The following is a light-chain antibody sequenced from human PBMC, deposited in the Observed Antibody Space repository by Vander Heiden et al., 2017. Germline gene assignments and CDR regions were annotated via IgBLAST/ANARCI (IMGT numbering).Light chain of an antibody. CDR2: DDN. V-gene: IGLV3-21*02. CDR3: QLWDNNSDRV. CDR1: NIGRKS. Sequence: SYVLTQPPSVSVAPGQTASITCGGDNIGRKSVHWYQQKPGQAPVLVVYDDNDRPSGIPERFSGSNSGNTATLTISRVEAGDEADFYCQLWDNNSDRVFGGGTKLTVL. J-gene: IGLJ3*02.